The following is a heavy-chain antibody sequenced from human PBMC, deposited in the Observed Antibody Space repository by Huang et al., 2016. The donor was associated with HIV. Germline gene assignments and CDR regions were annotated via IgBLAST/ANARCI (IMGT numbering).Heavy chain of an antibody. CDR2: ISSGGSVI. CDR1: GFTFRTHS. Sequence: EVQLVESGGGLVQPGGSLTLSCSVSGFTFRTHSMNWVRQAPGKGLELISYISSGGSVIYYADSVKGRFTVSRDNAKNSLFLQLSSLRPDDTAAYFCARSSLGELRGAFDVWGQGAIVTVSS. D-gene: IGHD4-17*01. CDR3: ARSSLGELRGAFDV. J-gene: IGHJ3*01. V-gene: IGHV3-48*01.